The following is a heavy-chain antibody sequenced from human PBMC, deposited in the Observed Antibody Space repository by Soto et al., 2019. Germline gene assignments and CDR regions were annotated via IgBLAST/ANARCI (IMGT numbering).Heavy chain of an antibody. J-gene: IGHJ4*01. CDR1: GGSISSSSYY. CDR2: IFYSGST. V-gene: IGHV4-39*01. Sequence: SETLSLTCTVSGGSISSSSYYWGWIRQPPGKGLEWIGSIFYSGSTYYNPSLKSRVTISVDTSKNQFSLKLSSVTAADTAVYYCARLDSGSYWAVFDYWVHGTLVTVSS. D-gene: IGHD1-26*01. CDR3: ARLDSGSYWAVFDY.